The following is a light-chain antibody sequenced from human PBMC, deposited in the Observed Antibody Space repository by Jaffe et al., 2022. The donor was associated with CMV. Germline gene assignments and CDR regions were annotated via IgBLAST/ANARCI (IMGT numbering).Light chain of an antibody. CDR3: SSFTSSSIVV. CDR2: DVT. V-gene: IGLV2-14*03. CDR1: SSDVGGYNF. J-gene: IGLJ2*01. Sequence: QSALTQPASVSGSPGQSITISCTGTSSDVGGYNFVSWYQQHPGKAPKLIIYDVTNRPSGVSNRFSGSKSGDTASLNISGLQAEDEAHYFCSSFTSSSIVVFGGGTKLTVL.